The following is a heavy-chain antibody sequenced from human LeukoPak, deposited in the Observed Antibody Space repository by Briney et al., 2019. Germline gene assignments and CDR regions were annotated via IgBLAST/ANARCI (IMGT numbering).Heavy chain of an antibody. CDR2: IYYSGST. CDR1: GGSISSYY. V-gene: IGHV4-59*08. D-gene: IGHD2-2*01. J-gene: IGHJ4*02. CDR3: ARQGCSSTSCYLFDY. Sequence: SVTLSLTCTVSGGSISSYYWSWIRQPPGKGLEWIGYIYYSGSTSYNPSLKSRVNISVDTSKNQFSLKLSSVTAADTAVYYCARQGCSSTSCYLFDYWGQGTLVTV.